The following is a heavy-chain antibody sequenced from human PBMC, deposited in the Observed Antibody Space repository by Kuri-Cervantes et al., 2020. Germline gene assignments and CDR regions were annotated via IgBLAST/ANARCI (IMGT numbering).Heavy chain of an antibody. CDR3: AKDLPRGTMVRGAFDY. V-gene: IGHV3-23*01. CDR2: ISGSGGST. CDR1: GFTFSSYA. Sequence: GGSLRLSCAASGFTFSSYAMSWVRQAPGKGLEWVSAISGSGGSTYYADSVKGRFTISRDNSKNTLYLQMNSLRAEDTAVYYCAKDLPRGTMVRGAFDYWGQGTLVTVSS. D-gene: IGHD3-10*01. J-gene: IGHJ4*02.